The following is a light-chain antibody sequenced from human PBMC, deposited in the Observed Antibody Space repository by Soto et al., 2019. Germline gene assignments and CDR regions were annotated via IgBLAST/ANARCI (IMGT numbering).Light chain of an antibody. CDR3: HQSDSSPPT. CDR1: QSISSS. Sequence: DIPMTQSPSSLSASVGDRVTITCRASQSISSSLNWYQQKPGKAPKLLIYVASSLQSGVPSRFSGSGYGTDFALTISRPQPQDFATYYCHQSDSSPPTFGQGTKVELK. V-gene: IGKV1-39*01. J-gene: IGKJ1*01. CDR2: VAS.